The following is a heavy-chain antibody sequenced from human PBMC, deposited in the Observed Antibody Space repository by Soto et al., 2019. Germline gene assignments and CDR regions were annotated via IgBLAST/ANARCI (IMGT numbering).Heavy chain of an antibody. CDR1: GYTLTELS. J-gene: IGHJ4*02. V-gene: IGHV1-24*01. CDR2: FDPEDGET. Sequence: ASVKVSCKVSGYTLTELSMHWVRQAPGKGLEWRGGFDPEDGETIYAQKFQGRVTMTEDTSTDTAYMELSSLRSEDTAVYYCATDFRGGATLFALGYWGQGPLFPVSP. D-gene: IGHD1-26*01. CDR3: ATDFRGGATLFALGY.